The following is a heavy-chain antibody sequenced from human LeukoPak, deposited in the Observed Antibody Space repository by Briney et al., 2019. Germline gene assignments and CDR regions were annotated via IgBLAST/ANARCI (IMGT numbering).Heavy chain of an antibody. D-gene: IGHD3-10*01. J-gene: IGHJ4*02. CDR2: ISSSSSYI. Sequence: GGSLGLSCAASGFTFSSYSMNWVRQAPGKGLEWVSSISSSSSYIYYADSVKGRFTISRDNAKNSLYLQMNSLRAEDTAVYYCARGAPPVRSGDYWGQGTLVTVSS. V-gene: IGHV3-21*01. CDR3: ARGAPPVRSGDY. CDR1: GFTFSSYS.